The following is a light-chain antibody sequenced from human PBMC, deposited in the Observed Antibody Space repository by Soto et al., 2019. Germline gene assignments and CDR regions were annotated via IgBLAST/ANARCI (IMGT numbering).Light chain of an antibody. J-gene: IGKJ4*01. CDR3: QQRTNLWLT. CDR2: DTS. CDR1: QSVSSY. V-gene: IGKV3-11*01. Sequence: EIVLTQSPATLSLSPGDRATLSCRASQSVSSYLAWYQQKPGQAPRLLIYDTSNRATGIPARFSGSGSGTDFTLTISSLEAEDFAVYFCQQRTNLWLTFGGGTRWIS.